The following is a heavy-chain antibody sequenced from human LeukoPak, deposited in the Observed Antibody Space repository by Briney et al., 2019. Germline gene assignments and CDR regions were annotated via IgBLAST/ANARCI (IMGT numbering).Heavy chain of an antibody. CDR3: ARWNSGWEFDY. CDR1: AFSFSDYW. V-gene: IGHV3-7*05. D-gene: IGHD6-19*01. Sequence: GGSLRLSCAASAFSFSDYWMTWVRQAPGKGLHWVAHIKQDGSEEYYVDSVKGRFTISRDNAKTSLYLQMNSLRAEDTAVYYCARWNSGWEFDYWGQGTLVTVSS. CDR2: IKQDGSEE. J-gene: IGHJ4*02.